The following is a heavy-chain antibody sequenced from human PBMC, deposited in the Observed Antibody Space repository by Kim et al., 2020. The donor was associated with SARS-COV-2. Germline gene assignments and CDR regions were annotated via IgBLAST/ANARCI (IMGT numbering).Heavy chain of an antibody. CDR2: IKQDGSEK. Sequence: GGSLRLSCAASGFTFSSYWMSWVRQAPGKGLEWVANIKQDGSEKYYVDSVKGRFTISRDNAKNSLYLQMNSLRAEDTAVYYCARDSGFGYYNNWFDPWGQGTLVTVSS. CDR3: ARDSGFGYYNNWFDP. CDR1: GFTFSSYW. V-gene: IGHV3-7*03. J-gene: IGHJ5*02. D-gene: IGHD3-22*01.